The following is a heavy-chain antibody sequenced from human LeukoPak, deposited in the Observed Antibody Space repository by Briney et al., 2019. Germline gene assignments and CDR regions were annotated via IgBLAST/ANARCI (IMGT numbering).Heavy chain of an antibody. Sequence: PSQTLPLTCTVSGGSISSGSYYWSWIRQPAGNGLEWIGRIYTSGSTNYNPSLKSRVTISVDTSKNQFSLKLSSVTAADTAVYYCARSTVTTYYYYYMDVWGKGTTVTISS. CDR2: IYTSGST. V-gene: IGHV4-61*02. D-gene: IGHD4-17*01. CDR1: GGSISSGSYY. CDR3: ARSTVTTYYYYYMDV. J-gene: IGHJ6*03.